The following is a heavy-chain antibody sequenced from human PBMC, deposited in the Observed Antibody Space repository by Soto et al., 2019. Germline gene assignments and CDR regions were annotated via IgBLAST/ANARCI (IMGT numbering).Heavy chain of an antibody. J-gene: IGHJ6*03. CDR3: ARRTHDYGGYYYYYYMDV. V-gene: IGHV3-33*01. CDR2: IWYDGSNK. D-gene: IGHD4-17*01. Sequence: QVQLVESGGGVVQPGRSLRLSCAASGFTFSSYGMHWVRQAPGKGLEWVAVIWYDGSNKYYADSVKGRFTISRDNSKNTLYLQMNSLRAEDTAVYYCARRTHDYGGYYYYYYMDVWGKGTTVTVSS. CDR1: GFTFSSYG.